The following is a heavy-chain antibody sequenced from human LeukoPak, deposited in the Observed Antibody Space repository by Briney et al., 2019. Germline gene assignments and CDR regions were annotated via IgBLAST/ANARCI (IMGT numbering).Heavy chain of an antibody. Sequence: SLRLSSAAARVTSSNAEMNWVSQSPSKGLEWVSFISSSGSTIYYADSVKGRFTISRDNAKNSLYLQVHSLRAEDTAVYYCATDGVKVGPTALAFWGQGTLVTVSS. V-gene: IGHV3-48*03. CDR1: RVTSSNAE. D-gene: IGHD1-26*01. CDR2: ISSSGSTI. J-gene: IGHJ4*02. CDR3: ATDGVKVGPTALAF.